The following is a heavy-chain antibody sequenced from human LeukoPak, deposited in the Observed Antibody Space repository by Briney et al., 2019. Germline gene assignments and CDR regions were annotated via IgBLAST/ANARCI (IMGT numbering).Heavy chain of an antibody. J-gene: IGHJ3*02. CDR1: GGYISSVGYY. D-gene: IGHD3-3*01. CDR3: AREGLDDAVDI. Sequence: SETLSLTCTVSGGYISSVGYYWTWIRQHPGKGLEWIGYIYYSGSTYYNPSLKSRVTISVDTSKNQFSLKLSSATAADTAVYYCAREGLDDAVDIWGQGTMVTVSS. CDR2: IYYSGST. V-gene: IGHV4-31*03.